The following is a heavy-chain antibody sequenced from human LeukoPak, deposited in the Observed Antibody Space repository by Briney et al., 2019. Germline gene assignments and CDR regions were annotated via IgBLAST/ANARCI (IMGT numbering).Heavy chain of an antibody. CDR1: GLTLSSYS. J-gene: IGHJ4*02. CDR3: AKEREWELPRAGFDY. D-gene: IGHD1-26*01. Sequence: GGSLRLSCGASGLTLSSYSMSWVTHASGKGLEWVSAISGSGGSTFYTEFAGGRFTIYRDNSKNTLYMQMNSLRAEDTAVYYCAKEREWELPRAGFDYWGQGTLVTVSS. CDR2: ISGSGGST. V-gene: IGHV3-23*01.